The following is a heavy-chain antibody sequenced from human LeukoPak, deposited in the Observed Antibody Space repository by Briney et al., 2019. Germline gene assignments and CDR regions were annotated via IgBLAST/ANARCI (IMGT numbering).Heavy chain of an antibody. CDR3: ARSYYYDSSGYSAFDI. J-gene: IGHJ3*02. D-gene: IGHD3-22*01. CDR1: GGTFSSYA. CDR2: IIPIFGTA. V-gene: IGHV1-69*13. Sequence: SVKVSCKASGGTFSSYAISWVRQAPGQGLEWMGGIIPIFGTANYAQKFQGRVTITADESTSTAYMELSSLRSEDTAVYYCARSYYYDSSGYSAFDIWGQGTMATVSS.